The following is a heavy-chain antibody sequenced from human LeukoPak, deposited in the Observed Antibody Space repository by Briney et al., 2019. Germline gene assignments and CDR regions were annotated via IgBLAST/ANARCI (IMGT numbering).Heavy chain of an antibody. J-gene: IGHJ4*02. CDR1: GFTFSTYA. Sequence: GRSLRLSCAASGFTFSTYAMHWVRQAPGKGLEWVALISYGGTNKYYADSVKGRFTISRDNAKNSLYLQMNSLRAEDTAVYYCARDGPGFDYWGQGTLVTVSS. V-gene: IGHV3-30-3*01. CDR3: ARDGPGFDY. CDR2: ISYGGTNK.